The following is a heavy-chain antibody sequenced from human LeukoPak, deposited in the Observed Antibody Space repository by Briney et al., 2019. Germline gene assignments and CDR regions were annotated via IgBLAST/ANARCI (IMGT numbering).Heavy chain of an antibody. D-gene: IGHD3-22*01. CDR3: ARSGRGYLPFCDNCFDP. CDR2: INPNNGGT. Sequence: GASVKVSCKAAGYTFTGYYMHWVRQAPGQGLEWTGWINPNNGGTNYAQKFQGRVTMTRDTANSTGYMELKIMRSNATAMYYCARSGRGYLPFCDNCFDPWGQETVVSVSS. CDR1: GYTFTGYY. J-gene: IGHJ5*02. V-gene: IGHV1-2*02.